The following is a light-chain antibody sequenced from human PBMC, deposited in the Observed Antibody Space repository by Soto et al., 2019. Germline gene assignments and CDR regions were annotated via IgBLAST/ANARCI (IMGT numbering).Light chain of an antibody. CDR2: EVS. V-gene: IGLV2-23*02. Sequence: QSVLTQPASVSGSPGQSIIISCTGTSSDVGSYNFVSWYQQHPGKAPKLMIYEVSKRPSGVSNRFSGSKSGNTASLTISGLQHEDEADYYCCSYAGNSGVFGGGTKVTVL. J-gene: IGLJ3*02. CDR3: CSYAGNSGV. CDR1: SSDVGSYNF.